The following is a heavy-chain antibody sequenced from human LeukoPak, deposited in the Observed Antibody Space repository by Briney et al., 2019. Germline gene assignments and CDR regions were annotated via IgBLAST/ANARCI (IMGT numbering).Heavy chain of an antibody. D-gene: IGHD3-10*01. Sequence: ASVKVSCKASGYTFTGYYIHWVRQAPGQGLEWMGWINPNSGGIKFAQKFQGRVTMTRDTSISTAYMELSRLRSDDTAVYYCARGTYYYGSGSSNWFDPWGQGTLVAVSS. CDR3: ARGTYYYGSGSSNWFDP. CDR1: GYTFTGYY. J-gene: IGHJ5*02. V-gene: IGHV1-2*02. CDR2: INPNSGGI.